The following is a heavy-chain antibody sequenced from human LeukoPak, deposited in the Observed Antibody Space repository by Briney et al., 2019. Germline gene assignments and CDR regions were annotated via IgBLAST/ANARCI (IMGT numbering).Heavy chain of an antibody. J-gene: IGHJ4*02. CDR2: IKEDGSKK. CDR3: ARKFPVDY. V-gene: IGHV3-7*01. CDR1: GFTFSDYW. Sequence: GGSLRLSCSASGFTFSDYWMSWVRQAPGKGLEWVANIKEDGSKKHHVDSVKGRFTIYRDNSKNSLYLQMNSLRVEDTAVYYCARKFPVDYWGQGTLATVSS.